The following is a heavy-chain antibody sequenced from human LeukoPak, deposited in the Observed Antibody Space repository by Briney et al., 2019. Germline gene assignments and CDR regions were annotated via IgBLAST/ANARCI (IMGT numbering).Heavy chain of an antibody. Sequence: GGSLRLSCAVTGGTFSAYWMAWVRQSPGKGLEWVAEINEDGSVKYYVDSMKGRFTISRDNAKNSLYLQMNSLGAEDTAVYYCAKVPRDSDCYWGQGTLVTVSS. CDR3: AKVPRDSDCY. D-gene: IGHD2-21*02. V-gene: IGHV3-7*01. CDR2: INEDGSVK. CDR1: GGTFSAYW. J-gene: IGHJ4*02.